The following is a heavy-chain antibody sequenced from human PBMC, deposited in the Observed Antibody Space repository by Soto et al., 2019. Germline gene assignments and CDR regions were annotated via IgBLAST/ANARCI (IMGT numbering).Heavy chain of an antibody. V-gene: IGHV3-30-3*01. CDR1: GFTFSSYA. Sequence: QVQLVESGGGVVQPGRSLRLSCAASGFTFSSYAMHWVRQAPGKGLEWVAVISYDGSNKYYADSVKGRFTISRDNSKNPLYLQMNSLIAEDTAVYYCARVGYSSSSPFDYWGQGTLVT. CDR3: ARVGYSSSSPFDY. D-gene: IGHD6-6*01. J-gene: IGHJ4*02. CDR2: ISYDGSNK.